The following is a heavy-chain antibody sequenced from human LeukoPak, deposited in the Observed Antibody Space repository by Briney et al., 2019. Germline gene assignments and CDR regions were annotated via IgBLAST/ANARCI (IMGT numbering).Heavy chain of an antibody. CDR2: INHSGST. CDR3: ARGTSQFYYYGSAIDY. D-gene: IGHD3-10*01. V-gene: IGHV4-34*01. CDR1: GGSFSGYY. Sequence: SETLSLTCAAYGGSFSGYYWSWIRQPPGKGLEWIGEINHSGSTNYNPSLKSRVTISVDTSKNQFSLKLSSVTAADTAVYYCARGTSQFYYYGSAIDYWGQGTLVTVSS. J-gene: IGHJ4*02.